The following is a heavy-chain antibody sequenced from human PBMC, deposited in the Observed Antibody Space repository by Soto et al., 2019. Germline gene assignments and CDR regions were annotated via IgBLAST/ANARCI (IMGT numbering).Heavy chain of an antibody. CDR3: ARDRGWFDP. Sequence: EVQVVESGGGLVQPGGSLRLSCAASGFTFSNYWMSWVRQAPGKVLEWVANIKHEGSDKQYVDSVNGRFTISRDNAKNSLYLQMNSLRVEDTAVYYCARDRGWFDPWGQGTLVTVSS. J-gene: IGHJ5*02. CDR2: IKHEGSDK. V-gene: IGHV3-7*05. CDR1: GFTFSNYW. D-gene: IGHD3-10*01.